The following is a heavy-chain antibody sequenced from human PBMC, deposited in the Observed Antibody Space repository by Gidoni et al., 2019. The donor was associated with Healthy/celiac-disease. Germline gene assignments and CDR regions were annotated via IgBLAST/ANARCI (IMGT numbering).Heavy chain of an antibody. D-gene: IGHD6-19*01. V-gene: IGHV4-34*01. CDR3: ARGPGYSSGWRYFDY. Sequence: QVQLQQWGAGLLKPSETLSLTCAVYGGSFSGYYWSWIRQPPGKGLEWIGEINHSGSTNYNPSLKSRVTISVDTSKNQFSLKLSSVTAADTAVYYCARGPGYSSGWRYFDYWGQGTLVTVSS. J-gene: IGHJ4*02. CDR1: GGSFSGYY. CDR2: INHSGST.